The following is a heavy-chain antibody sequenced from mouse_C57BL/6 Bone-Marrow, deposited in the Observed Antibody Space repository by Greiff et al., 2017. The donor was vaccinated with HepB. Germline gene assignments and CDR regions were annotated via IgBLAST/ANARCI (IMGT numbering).Heavy chain of an antibody. CDR3: ARERGYYYGSRPWFAY. J-gene: IGHJ3*01. V-gene: IGHV1-81*01. Sequence: QVQLQQSGAELARPGASVKLSCKASGYTFTSYGLSWVKQRTGQGLEWIGEIYPRSGNTYYNEKFKGKATLTADKSSSTAYMELRSLTSEDSAVYFCARERGYYYGSRPWFAYWGQGTLVTVSA. CDR1: GYTFTSYG. CDR2: IYPRSGNT. D-gene: IGHD1-1*01.